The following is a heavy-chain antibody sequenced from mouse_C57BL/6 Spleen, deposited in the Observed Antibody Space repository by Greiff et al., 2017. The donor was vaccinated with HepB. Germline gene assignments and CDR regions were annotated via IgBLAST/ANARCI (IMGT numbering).Heavy chain of an antibody. CDR2: IYPGDGDT. CDR1: GYAFSSSW. CDR3: ARLGYDDYDGSYFDY. D-gene: IGHD2-4*01. J-gene: IGHJ2*01. V-gene: IGHV1-82*01. Sequence: VQLQQSGPELVKPGASVKISCKASGYAFSSSWMNWVKQRPGKGLEWIGRIYPGDGDTNYNGKFKGKATLTADKSSSTAYMQLSSLTSEDSAVYFCARLGYDDYDGSYFDYWGQGTTLTVSS.